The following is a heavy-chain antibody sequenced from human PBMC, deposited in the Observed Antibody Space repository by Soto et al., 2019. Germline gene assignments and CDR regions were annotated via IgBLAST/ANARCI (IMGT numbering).Heavy chain of an antibody. J-gene: IGHJ4*02. CDR2: INPSGGST. Sequence: QVLLVQSGAEVTRPGASLKVSCKASGYNFISHYIHWVRQAPGQGLEWMGFINPSGGSTTHAQNFQGRLSMTRDTSTSTVYMELSGLRSRDAAVYYCARDYLSSKSSLSYFDYWGQGTLVTVSS. V-gene: IGHV1-46*01. D-gene: IGHD2-2*01. CDR1: GYNFISHY. CDR3: ARDYLSSKSSLSYFDY.